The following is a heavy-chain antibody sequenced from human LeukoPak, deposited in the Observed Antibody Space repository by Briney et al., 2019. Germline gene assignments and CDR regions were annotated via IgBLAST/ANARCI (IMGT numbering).Heavy chain of an antibody. CDR2: INQGGSDK. D-gene: IGHD1-14*01. Sequence: GGSLRLSCAASGFTFSGHWMSWVRQAPGKGLEWVANINQGGSDKYYVDSVKGRFTISRDNANNLLYLQMNSLRGEDTAVYYCTRDRSRAEDDWGQGTLVTVS. V-gene: IGHV3-7*01. CDR3: TRDRSRAEDD. CDR1: GFTFSGHW. J-gene: IGHJ4*02.